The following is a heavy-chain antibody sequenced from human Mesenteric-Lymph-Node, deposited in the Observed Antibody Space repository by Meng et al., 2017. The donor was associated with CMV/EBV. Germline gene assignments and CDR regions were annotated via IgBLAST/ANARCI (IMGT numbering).Heavy chain of an antibody. CDR3: AKGPPPYYDFWSGHQY. J-gene: IGHJ4*02. V-gene: IGHV3-23*01. Sequence: SLKISCAASGFTFSTYAMSWVRQAPGKGLEWVSAISGSGDRTYYADSVKGRFTISRDNSKNTVYVEMNSLRAEDTAVYYCAKGPPPYYDFWSGHQYWGQGTLVTVSS. CDR1: GFTFSTYA. D-gene: IGHD3-3*01. CDR2: ISGSGDRT.